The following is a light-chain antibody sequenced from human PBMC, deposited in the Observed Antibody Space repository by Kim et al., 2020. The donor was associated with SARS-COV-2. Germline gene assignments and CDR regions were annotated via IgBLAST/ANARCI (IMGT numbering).Light chain of an antibody. CDR2: KDT. V-gene: IGLV3-25*03. Sequence: SYELTQPPSVSVSPGQTARITCSGDALPKQFAYWYQQKPGQAPVLVIYKDTERPTGIPERFSGSRSGTTVTLTISGVQAEDAADYYCQSADSSGTYVFGT. CDR3: QSADSSGTYV. CDR1: ALPKQF. J-gene: IGLJ1*01.